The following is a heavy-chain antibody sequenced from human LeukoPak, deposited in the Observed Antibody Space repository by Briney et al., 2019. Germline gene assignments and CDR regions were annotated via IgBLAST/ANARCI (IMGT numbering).Heavy chain of an antibody. CDR2: IFYSGST. Sequence: SETLSLTCTFSLSGGSFSIYYGSWIRHPPGKGVEWIGYIFYSGSTTYNPALESRVIISVDTSKSQFSLRLSSVAAADTAVYYCAAGGSRWPPPFDYWGQGALVTVSS. CDR1: GGSFSIYY. D-gene: IGHD2-15*01. V-gene: IGHV4-59*01. J-gene: IGHJ4*02. CDR3: AAGGSRWPPPFDY.